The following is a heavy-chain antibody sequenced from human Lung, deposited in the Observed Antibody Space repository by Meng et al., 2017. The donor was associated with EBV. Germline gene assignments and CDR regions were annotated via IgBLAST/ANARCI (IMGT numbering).Heavy chain of an antibody. J-gene: IGHJ2*01. CDR3: ARLVITMILGTPIWSFDL. Sequence: QVQREACGQGMLKTSETLSLTCAVSGGSYNNYYWSCIRQPAGKGLEWIGHIQTSGNTNYNPSLKSRITMSMDTSKNHFSLNLSSVTAADPAVYYCARLVITMILGTPIWSFDLWGRGTLVTVSS. D-gene: IGHD3-22*01. CDR1: GGSYNNYY. V-gene: IGHV4-4*07. CDR2: IQTSGNT.